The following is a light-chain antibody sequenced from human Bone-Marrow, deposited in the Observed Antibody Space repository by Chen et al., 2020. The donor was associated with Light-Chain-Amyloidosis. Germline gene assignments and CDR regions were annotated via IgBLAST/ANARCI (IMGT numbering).Light chain of an antibody. CDR3: QQYNTYPLT. J-gene: IGKJ4*01. Sequence: DIVMTQSPDSLAVSLGERATINCKSSQSVLYSSNNKNYLAWYQQKPGQPPKLLIYWASTRESGVPDRFSGSGSGTDFTLTISSLQPDDFATYYCQQYNTYPLTFGGGTKVDI. V-gene: IGKV4-1*01. CDR1: QSVLYSSNNKNY. CDR2: WAS.